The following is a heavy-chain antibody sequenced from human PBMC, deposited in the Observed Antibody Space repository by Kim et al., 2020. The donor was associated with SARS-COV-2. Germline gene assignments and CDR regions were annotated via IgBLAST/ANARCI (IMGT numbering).Heavy chain of an antibody. CDR3: TNRGYRYGSRI. D-gene: IGHD5-18*01. J-gene: IGHJ3*02. Sequence: KHYAESVKGRLTITRGNSKNTLYLKMNSLRAEDTAVYYCTNRGYRYGSRIWGQGTMVTVSS. V-gene: IGHV3-30*02. CDR2: K.